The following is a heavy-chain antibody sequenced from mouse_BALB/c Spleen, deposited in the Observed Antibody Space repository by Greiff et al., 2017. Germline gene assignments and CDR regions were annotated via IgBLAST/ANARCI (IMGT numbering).Heavy chain of an antibody. J-gene: IGHJ3*01. CDR3: ARAYDYDGAWFAY. Sequence: EVKLQESGGGLVQPGGSLRLSCATSGFTFPDYYMSWVRQPPGKALEWLGFIRNKANGYTTEYSASVKGRFTISRDNSQSILYLQMNTLRAEDSATYYCARAYDYDGAWFAYWGQGTLVTVSA. V-gene: IGHV7-3*02. CDR1: GFTFPDYY. D-gene: IGHD2-4*01. CDR2: IRNKANGYTT.